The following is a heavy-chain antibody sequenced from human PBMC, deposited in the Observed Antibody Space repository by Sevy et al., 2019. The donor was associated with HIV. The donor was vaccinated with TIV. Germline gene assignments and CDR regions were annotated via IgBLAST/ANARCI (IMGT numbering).Heavy chain of an antibody. CDR3: ARGASVAGRGGFDF. CDR1: GFTFSNYN. D-gene: IGHD6-19*01. Sequence: GGSLRLSCAASGFTFSNYNMNWVRQAPGKGLEWISSISSSGSYIHYADSVKGRFTLSRDNAKSSLYLQLNGLRAEDTAVYYCARGASVAGRGGFDFWGQGTLVTVSS. J-gene: IGHJ4*02. V-gene: IGHV3-21*01. CDR2: ISSSGSYI.